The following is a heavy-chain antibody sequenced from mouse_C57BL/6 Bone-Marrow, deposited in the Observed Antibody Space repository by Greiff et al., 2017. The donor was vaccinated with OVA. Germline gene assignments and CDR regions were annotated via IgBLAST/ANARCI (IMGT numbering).Heavy chain of an antibody. V-gene: IGHV1-81*01. CDR3: ARLFIGFAY. D-gene: IGHD1-1*01. CDR1: GYTFTSYG. CDR2: IYPRSGNT. Sequence: VKLMESGAELARPGASVKLSCKASGYTFTSYGISWVKQRTGQGLEWIGEIYPRSGNTYYNEKFKGKATLTADKSSSTAYMGLRSLTSEDSAVYFCARLFIGFAYWGQGTLVTVSA. J-gene: IGHJ3*01.